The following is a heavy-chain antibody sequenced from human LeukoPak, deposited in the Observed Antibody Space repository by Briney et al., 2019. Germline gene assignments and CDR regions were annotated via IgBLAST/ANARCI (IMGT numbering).Heavy chain of an antibody. CDR2: ISSSGSTI. V-gene: IGHV3-11*01. CDR1: GFAFSDYY. CDR3: ARDTDYYGSGSYSDY. J-gene: IGHJ4*02. D-gene: IGHD3-10*01. Sequence: PGGSLRLSCAASGFAFSDYYMSWIRQAPGKGPEWVSYISSSGSTIYYADSVKGRFAISRDNAKNSLYLQMNSLRAEDTAVYYCARDTDYYGSGSYSDYWGQGTLVTVSS.